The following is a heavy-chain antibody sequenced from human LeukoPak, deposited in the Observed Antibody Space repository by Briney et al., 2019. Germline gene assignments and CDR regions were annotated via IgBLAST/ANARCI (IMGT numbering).Heavy chain of an antibody. CDR3: ARDPGGLVGATPAYYFDY. V-gene: IGHV1-46*01. Sequence: ASVKVSCKASGSTFTSYYMHWVRQAPGQGLEWMGIINPSGGSTSYAQKFQGRVTMTRDTSTSTVYMELSSLRSEDTAVYYCARDPGGLVGATPAYYFDYWGQGTLVTVSS. CDR1: GSTFTSYY. J-gene: IGHJ4*02. CDR2: INPSGGST. D-gene: IGHD1-26*01.